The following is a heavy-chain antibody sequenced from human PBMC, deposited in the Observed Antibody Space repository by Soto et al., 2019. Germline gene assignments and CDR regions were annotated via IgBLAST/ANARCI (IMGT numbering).Heavy chain of an antibody. D-gene: IGHD3-10*01. Sequence: GGSLRLSCADSGFTVSSNYMSWVRQAPGKGLEWVSVIYSGGSTYYADSVKGRFTISRDNSKNTLYLQMNSLRAEDTAVYYCARDRYYYYGSGSYDYGMDVWGQGTTVTVSS. V-gene: IGHV3-53*01. J-gene: IGHJ6*02. CDR1: GFTVSSNY. CDR3: ARDRYYYYGSGSYDYGMDV. CDR2: IYSGGST.